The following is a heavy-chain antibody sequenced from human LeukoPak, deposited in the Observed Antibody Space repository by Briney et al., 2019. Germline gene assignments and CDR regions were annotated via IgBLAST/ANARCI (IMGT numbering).Heavy chain of an antibody. Sequence: GGSLRLSCAASGFTFSSYAMHWVRQAPGKGLEWVAVISYDGSNKYYADSVKGRFTISRDNSKNTLYLQMNSLRAEDTAVYYCAKDRGDYDAFDVWGQGTMVTVSS. V-gene: IGHV3-30*14. J-gene: IGHJ3*01. CDR2: ISYDGSNK. CDR3: AKDRGDYDAFDV. D-gene: IGHD4-17*01. CDR1: GFTFSSYA.